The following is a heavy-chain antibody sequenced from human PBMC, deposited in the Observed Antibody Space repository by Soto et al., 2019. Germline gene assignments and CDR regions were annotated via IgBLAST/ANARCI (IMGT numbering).Heavy chain of an antibody. D-gene: IGHD3-22*01. V-gene: IGHV4-4*02. J-gene: IGHJ5*02. CDR1: GGSISSSTW. Sequence: SETLSLTCTVSGGSISSSTWWSWVRQPPGKGLEWIGEIFHSGSTNYNPSLKSRVTISVDKSKNQFSLRLSSVTAADTAVYYCARALGSSGYHGWFDPWGQGTLVTVSS. CDR2: IFHSGST. CDR3: ARALGSSGYHGWFDP.